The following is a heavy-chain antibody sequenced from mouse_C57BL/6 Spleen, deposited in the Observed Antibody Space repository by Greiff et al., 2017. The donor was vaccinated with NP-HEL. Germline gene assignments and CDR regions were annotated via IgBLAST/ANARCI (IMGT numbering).Heavy chain of an antibody. CDR3: ARPKIYDGYYGFAY. CDR2: ISSGSSTI. CDR1: GFTFSDYG. J-gene: IGHJ3*01. D-gene: IGHD2-3*01. V-gene: IGHV5-17*01. Sequence: EVQLQESGGGLVKPGGSLKLSCAASGFTFSDYGMHWVRQAPEKGLEWVAYISSGSSTIYYADTVKGRFTISRDNAKNTLFLQMTSLRSEDTAMYYCARPKIYDGYYGFAYWGQGTLVTVSA.